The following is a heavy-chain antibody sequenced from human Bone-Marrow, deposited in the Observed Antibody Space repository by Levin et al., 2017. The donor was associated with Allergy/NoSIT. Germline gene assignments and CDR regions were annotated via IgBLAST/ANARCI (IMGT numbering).Heavy chain of an antibody. V-gene: IGHV3-21*01. D-gene: IGHD5-12*01. CDR1: GFTFSDYS. CDR2: ISSDSSDL. Sequence: SCIVSGFTFSDYSIYWVRQAPGKGLEWISSISSDSSDLYYADSVKGRFTISRDNAKNSLNLQVSSLRAEDTAVYHCAKEGEDNGYDPEGAFDIWGRGTMVAVSS. CDR3: AKEGEDNGYDPEGAFDI. J-gene: IGHJ3*02.